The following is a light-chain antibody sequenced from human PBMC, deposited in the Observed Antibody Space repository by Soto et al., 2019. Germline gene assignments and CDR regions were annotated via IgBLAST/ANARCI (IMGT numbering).Light chain of an antibody. V-gene: IGKV1-5*01. J-gene: IGKJ1*01. CDR1: QSIPDW. CDR2: GAS. Sequence: DIQMTQSPSTVSASVGDRVTITCRASQSIPDWLAWYQEKPVKAPNLVLYGASSLLSGVPSRFSGSGSGSGFPLTISSLQPCEFGTHYCQQYNPYPWMCGQETKV. CDR3: QQYNPYPWM.